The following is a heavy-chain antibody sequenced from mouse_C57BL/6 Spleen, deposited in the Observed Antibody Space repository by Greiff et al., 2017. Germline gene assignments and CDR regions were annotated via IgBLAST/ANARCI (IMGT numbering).Heavy chain of an antibody. D-gene: IGHD1-1*01. V-gene: IGHV1-69*01. J-gene: IGHJ3*01. CDR3: ARLGTTVVDSAWFAY. Sequence: QVQLQQSGAELVMPGASVKLSCKASGYTFTSYWMHWVKQRPGQGLEWIGEIDPSDSYTNYNQKFKGKSTLTVDKSSSTAYMQLSSLTSEDSAVYSCARLGTTVVDSAWFAYWGQGTLVTVSA. CDR1: GYTFTSYW. CDR2: IDPSDSYT.